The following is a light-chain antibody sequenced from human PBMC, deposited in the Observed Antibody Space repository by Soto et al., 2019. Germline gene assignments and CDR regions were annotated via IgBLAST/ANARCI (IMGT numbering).Light chain of an antibody. Sequence: EIVMTQSPATLSVSPGERATLSCRASQSVSSNLAWYQHKPGQAPRLLIYGASIRATGIPARFSGSGSETEFTLTNSSLQSEDFAVYYCQQYNNWPLGFTFGPGTKVDIK. CDR3: QQYNNWPLGFT. CDR1: QSVSSN. CDR2: GAS. J-gene: IGKJ3*01. V-gene: IGKV3-15*01.